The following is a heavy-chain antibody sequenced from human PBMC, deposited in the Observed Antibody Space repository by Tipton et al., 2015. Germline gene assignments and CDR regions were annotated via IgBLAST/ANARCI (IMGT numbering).Heavy chain of an antibody. Sequence: TLSLTCTVSGGSISSYYWSWIRQSPGKGLEWIGYIYYSGNTNYNPSLKSRVTISVDTSKNQFSLILSSVTAADTAVYYCARRTRYNWNYGNWFDPWGQGTLVTVSS. J-gene: IGHJ5*02. CDR3: ARRTRYNWNYGNWFDP. CDR1: GGSISSYY. V-gene: IGHV4-59*12. D-gene: IGHD1-7*01. CDR2: IYYSGNT.